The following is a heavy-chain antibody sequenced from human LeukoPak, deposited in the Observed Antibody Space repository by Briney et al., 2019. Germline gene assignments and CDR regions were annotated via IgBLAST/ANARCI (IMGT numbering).Heavy chain of an antibody. CDR2: ISGSGGST. CDR1: GFTFSSYA. Sequence: GGSLRLSCAASGFTFSSYAMSWVRQAPGKGLEWVSAISGSGGSTYYANSVKGRFTISRDNSKNTLYLQMNSLRAEDTAVYYCAKVRGYDSSGYPSPYFDYWGQGTLVTVSS. V-gene: IGHV3-23*01. J-gene: IGHJ4*02. CDR3: AKVRGYDSSGYPSPYFDY. D-gene: IGHD3-22*01.